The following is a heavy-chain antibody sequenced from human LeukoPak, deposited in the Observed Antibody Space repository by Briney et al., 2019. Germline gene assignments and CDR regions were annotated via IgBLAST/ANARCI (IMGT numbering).Heavy chain of an antibody. V-gene: IGHV4-39*01. D-gene: IGHD1-14*01. CDR3: ARLLTGDY. Sequence: LETLSLTCTVSGGSISSSSYYWGWIRQPPGKGLEWIGSIYYSGSTYYNPSLKSRVTISADTSKNQFSLKLSSVTAADTAVYYCARLLTGDYWGQGTLVTVSS. CDR1: GGSISSSSYY. J-gene: IGHJ4*02. CDR2: IYYSGST.